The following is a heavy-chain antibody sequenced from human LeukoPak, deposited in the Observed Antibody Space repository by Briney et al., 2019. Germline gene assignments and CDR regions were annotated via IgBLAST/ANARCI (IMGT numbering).Heavy chain of an antibody. V-gene: IGHV2-70*11. Sequence: SGPALVKPTQTVTLTCTFSGFSFTTRGMCVSWIRQAPGKALEWLGRIDWDDDKYYGTSLKTRLTISKDPSKDQVVLTLTKMDPADTGTYYCARHLIGGALDIWGQGTVVTVSS. CDR3: ARHLIGGALDI. D-gene: IGHD2/OR15-2a*01. CDR2: IDWDDDK. CDR1: GFSFTTRGMC. J-gene: IGHJ3*02.